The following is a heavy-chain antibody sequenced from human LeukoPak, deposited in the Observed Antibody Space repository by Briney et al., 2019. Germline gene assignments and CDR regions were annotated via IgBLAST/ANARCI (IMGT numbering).Heavy chain of an antibody. CDR2: IYYSGST. V-gene: IGHV4-59*01. D-gene: IGHD6-13*01. Sequence: SETLSLTCTVSGGSISSYYWSWIRQPPGKGLEWSGYIYYSGSTNYNPSLKSRVTISVDTSKNQFSLKLSSVTAADTAVYYCASGIAAAETFDYWGQGTLVTVSS. J-gene: IGHJ4*02. CDR1: GGSISSYY. CDR3: ASGIAAAETFDY.